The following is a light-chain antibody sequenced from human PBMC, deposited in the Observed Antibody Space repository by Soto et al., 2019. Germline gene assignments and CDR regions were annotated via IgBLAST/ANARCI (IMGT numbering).Light chain of an antibody. Sequence: MQLTQSPASLSASVGDRVTVTCRASQGICSYLAWYQQKTGKAPKLLIYAASSLQSGVPSRFRGSGSGTDFTLTISSLRPEDFATYYCQQLNSYPRTFGPGTKVDI. J-gene: IGKJ3*01. CDR3: QQLNSYPRT. CDR1: QGICSY. V-gene: IGKV1-9*01. CDR2: AAS.